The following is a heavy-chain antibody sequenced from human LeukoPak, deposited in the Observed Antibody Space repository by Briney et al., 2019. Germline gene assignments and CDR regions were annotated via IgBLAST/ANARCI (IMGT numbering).Heavy chain of an antibody. V-gene: IGHV3-23*01. J-gene: IGHJ4*02. CDR1: GFTFSSYA. CDR3: AKAATFGGVIVQAHFDY. Sequence: GGSLRLSCAASGFTFSSYAMGRVRQAPGKGLEWVSAISGSGGSTYYADSVKGRFTISRDNSKNTLYLQMNSLRAEDTAVYYCAKAATFGGVIVQAHFDYWGQGTLVTVSS. CDR2: ISGSGGST. D-gene: IGHD3-16*02.